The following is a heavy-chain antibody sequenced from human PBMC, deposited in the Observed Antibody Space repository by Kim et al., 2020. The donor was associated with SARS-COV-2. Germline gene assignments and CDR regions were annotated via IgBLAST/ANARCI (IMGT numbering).Heavy chain of an antibody. D-gene: IGHD6-13*01. CDR2: ISAYNGNT. J-gene: IGHJ1*01. V-gene: IGHV1-18*01. CDR1: GYTFTSYG. CDR3: ARHIAAAGTGYFQH. Sequence: ASVKVSCKASGYTFTSYGISWVRQAPGQGLEWMGWISAYNGNTNYAQKLQGRVTMTTDTSTSTAYMELRSLRSDDTAVYYCARHIAAAGTGYFQHWGQGTLVTVSS.